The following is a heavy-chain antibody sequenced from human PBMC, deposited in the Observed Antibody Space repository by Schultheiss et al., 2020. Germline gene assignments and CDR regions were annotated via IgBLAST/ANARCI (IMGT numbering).Heavy chain of an antibody. D-gene: IGHD6-13*01. CDR1: GFTFSSYA. Sequence: GESLKISCAASGFTFSSYAMSWVRQAPGKGLEWVSAISGSGGSTYYADSVKGRFTISRDNSKNTLYLQMNSLRAEDTAVYYCAKDPRIAAAGPHYFDYWGQGTLVTVSS. V-gene: IGHV3-23*01. CDR2: ISGSGGST. J-gene: IGHJ4*02. CDR3: AKDPRIAAAGPHYFDY.